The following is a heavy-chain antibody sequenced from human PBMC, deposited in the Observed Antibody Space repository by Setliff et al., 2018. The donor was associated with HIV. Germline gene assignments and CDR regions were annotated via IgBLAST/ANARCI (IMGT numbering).Heavy chain of an antibody. V-gene: IGHV4-4*07. CDR3: ARDWVTRSNYYGSGSPWYFDF. Sequence: SETLSLTCTVSGDSIGDYYWNWIRQPAGKGLEWIGRVYASAYSNYNPSLKSRVTMSVDTSQNQFSMKLRSVNAADTAVYYCARDWVTRSNYYGSGSPWYFDFWGRGILVTVSS. CDR1: GDSIGDYY. J-gene: IGHJ2*01. D-gene: IGHD3-10*01. CDR2: VYASAYS.